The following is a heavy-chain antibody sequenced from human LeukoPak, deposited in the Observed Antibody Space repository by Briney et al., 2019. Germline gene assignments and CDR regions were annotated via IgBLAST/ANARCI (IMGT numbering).Heavy chain of an antibody. J-gene: IGHJ6*03. CDR3: ARLYGDFGYYYMDV. CDR2: INPSGGST. Sequence: ASVKVSCKASGYTFTSYDINWVRQAPGQGLEWMGIINPSGGSTSYAQKFQGRVTMTTDTSTSTAYMELRSLRSDDTAVYYCARLYGDFGYYYMDVWGKGTTVTISS. V-gene: IGHV1-46*01. CDR1: GYTFTSYD. D-gene: IGHD4-17*01.